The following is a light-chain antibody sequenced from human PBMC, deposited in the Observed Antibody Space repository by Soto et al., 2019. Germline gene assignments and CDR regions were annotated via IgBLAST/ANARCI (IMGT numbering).Light chain of an antibody. J-gene: IGKJ4*01. Sequence: AIQLTQSPSSLSASIGDRVTITCRASQGISSALAWYQQKPGKAPKLLIYDASTLEGGVPSRFSGSGPGTDFTLTITSLQPEDFATYYCQQFLNYPLTFGGGTKVEIK. CDR3: QQFLNYPLT. CDR2: DAS. V-gene: IGKV1D-13*01. CDR1: QGISSA.